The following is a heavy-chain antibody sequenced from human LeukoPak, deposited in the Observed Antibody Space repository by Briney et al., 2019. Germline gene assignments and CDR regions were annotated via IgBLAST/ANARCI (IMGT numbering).Heavy chain of an antibody. D-gene: IGHD4-17*01. CDR1: GFTFSSYS. Sequence: GSLRLSCAASGFTFSSYSMNWVRQAPGKGLEWVSYISSSSSTIYYADSVKGRFTISRDNAKNSLYLQMNSLRDEDTAVYYCARDRLPPDSGDYGAFDIWGQGTMVTVSS. J-gene: IGHJ3*02. CDR3: ARDRLPPDSGDYGAFDI. CDR2: ISSSSSTI. V-gene: IGHV3-48*02.